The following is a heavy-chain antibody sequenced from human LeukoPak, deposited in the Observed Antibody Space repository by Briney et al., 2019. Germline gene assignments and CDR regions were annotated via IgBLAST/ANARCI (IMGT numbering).Heavy chain of an antibody. J-gene: IGHJ4*02. CDR2: ISGYNANT. V-gene: IGHV1-18*01. CDR3: ARNLEPGSYSPFDY. Sequence: ASVKVSCKASGYTFTSYVINWGRQAPGQGLERIGCISGYNANTIYAQNLQGRVTMTTDTSTNTAYMEVRSLRSDDTAVYYCARNLEPGSYSPFDYWGQGTLVTVSS. CDR1: GYTFTSYV. D-gene: IGHD1-26*01.